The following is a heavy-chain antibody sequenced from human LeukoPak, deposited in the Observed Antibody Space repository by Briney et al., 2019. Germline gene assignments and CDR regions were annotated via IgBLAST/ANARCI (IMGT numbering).Heavy chain of an antibody. Sequence: PSETLSLTCAVYGGSFSGYYWSWIRQPPGKGLEWIGEINHSGSTNYNPSLKSRVTISVDTSKNQFSLKLSSVTAADTAVYYCARVPQFNGLFDYWGQGTLVTVSS. V-gene: IGHV4-34*01. CDR1: GGSFSGYY. D-gene: IGHD2-8*01. CDR2: INHSGST. J-gene: IGHJ4*02. CDR3: ARVPQFNGLFDY.